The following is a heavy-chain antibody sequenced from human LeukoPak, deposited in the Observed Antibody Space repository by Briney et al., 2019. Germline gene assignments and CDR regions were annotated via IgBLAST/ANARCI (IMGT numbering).Heavy chain of an antibody. D-gene: IGHD2-8*02. CDR3: AKVWVLVHIDY. Sequence: GRSLRLSCAASGFTFSSYAMHWVRQAPGKGLEWVAVISYDGSNKYYADSVKGRFTISRDNSKNTLYLQMNSLRAEDTAVYYCAKVWVLVHIDYWGQGTLVTVSS. CDR2: ISYDGSNK. J-gene: IGHJ4*02. CDR1: GFTFSSYA. V-gene: IGHV3-30*04.